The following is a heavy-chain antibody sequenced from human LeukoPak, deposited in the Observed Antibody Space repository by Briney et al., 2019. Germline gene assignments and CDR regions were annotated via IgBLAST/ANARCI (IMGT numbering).Heavy chain of an antibody. V-gene: IGHV5-51*01. CDR1: GYIFTTYW. CDR3: AAASSSTSAGYFQD. CDR2: FYPGDSET. J-gene: IGHJ1*01. D-gene: IGHD2-2*01. Sequence: GESLKISCEGSGYIFTTYWIGWVRRMPGKGLEWMGAFYPGDSETTYSPSFQGQVTISVDKSIRTAYLQWSSLKASDSAIYYCAAASSSTSAGYFQDWGQGTLVTVSS.